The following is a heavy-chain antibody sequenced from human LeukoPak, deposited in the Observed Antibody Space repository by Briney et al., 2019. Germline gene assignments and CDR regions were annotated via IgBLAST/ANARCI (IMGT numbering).Heavy chain of an antibody. CDR2: IIPILGIA. D-gene: IGHD4-11*01. CDR3: ARVRDYSNSPALFDY. Sequence: ASVKLSCKASGGTFSSYTISWVRQAPGQGLEWMGRIIPILGIANYAQKFQGRVTITADKSTSTAYMELSSLRSEDTAVYYCARVRDYSNSPALFDYWGQGTLVTVSS. J-gene: IGHJ4*02. V-gene: IGHV1-69*02. CDR1: GGTFSSYT.